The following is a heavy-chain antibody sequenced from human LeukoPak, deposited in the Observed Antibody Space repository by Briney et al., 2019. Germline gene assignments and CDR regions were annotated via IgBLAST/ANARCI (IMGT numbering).Heavy chain of an antibody. D-gene: IGHD3-22*01. Sequence: SETLSLTCTVSGGSISSGSYYWSWLRQPAGPGLEYLGRMYTSGSTNYNPSLKSRVTISVDTSKNQFSLKLSSVTAADTAVYYCARGYDGSGYYYRNWYFDLWGRGTLVTVSS. J-gene: IGHJ2*01. CDR2: MYTSGST. CDR3: ARGYDGSGYYYRNWYFDL. CDR1: GGSISSGSYY. V-gene: IGHV4-61*02.